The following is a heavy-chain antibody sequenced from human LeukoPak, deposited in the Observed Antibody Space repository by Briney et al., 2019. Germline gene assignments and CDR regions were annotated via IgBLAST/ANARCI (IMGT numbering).Heavy chain of an antibody. V-gene: IGHV4-34*01. CDR2: INHSGST. D-gene: IGHD3-3*01. CDR1: GGSFSGYY. Sequence: SETLSLTCAVYGGSFSGYYWSWIRQPPGKGLEWIGEINHSGSTNYNPSLKSRVTISVDTSKNQFSLKLSSVTAADTAVYYFARDLYDFWSEGYGMDVWGQGTTVTVSS. J-gene: IGHJ6*02. CDR3: ARDLYDFWSEGYGMDV.